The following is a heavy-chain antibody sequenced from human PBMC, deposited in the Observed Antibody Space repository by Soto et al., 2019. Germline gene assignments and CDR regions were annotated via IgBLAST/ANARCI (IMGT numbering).Heavy chain of an antibody. Sequence: ASVKVSCKAPGYTFTRYGSSWVRQAPGQGLEWMGWISAYHGNTNYAQKLQGRVTMTTDTSTSTAYMELRSLRSGDTAVYYCARWGGRYDFWRGYYPGCDDWGQRAQVTVS. D-gene: IGHD3-3*01. J-gene: IGHJ4*02. CDR2: ISAYHGNT. V-gene: IGHV1-18*04. CDR3: ARWGGRYDFWRGYYPGCDD. CDR1: GYTFTRYG.